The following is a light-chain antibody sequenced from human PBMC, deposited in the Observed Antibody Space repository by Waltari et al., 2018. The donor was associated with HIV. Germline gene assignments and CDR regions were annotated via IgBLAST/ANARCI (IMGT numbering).Light chain of an antibody. V-gene: IGKV1-39*01. Sequence: DIQMTQSPSSLSASVVDRVPITCRASQTISNYLNWYQQKPGKAPKVLIYVASSLQSGVPSRFSGSGSGTDFTLTISSLQPEDFATYYCQQSYSNPRTFGQGTRVEIK. CDR2: VAS. CDR3: QQSYSNPRT. CDR1: QTISNY. J-gene: IGKJ1*01.